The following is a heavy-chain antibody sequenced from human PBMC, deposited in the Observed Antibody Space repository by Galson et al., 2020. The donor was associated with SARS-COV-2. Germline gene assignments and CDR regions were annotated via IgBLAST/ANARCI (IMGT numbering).Heavy chain of an antibody. D-gene: IGHD2-2*01. J-gene: IGHJ5*02. CDR2: FDPEYGGT. Sequence: ASVKVSCKVSGYTLTELSMQWVRPGPGQGLEWMGGFDPEYGGTVYAQKFLGRVTMTEDTSTDTAYLEVRGLGSEDTAVYYCATAFAYQMLPLNLWGQGTLVTVSS. CDR1: GYTLTELS. V-gene: IGHV1-24*01. CDR3: ATAFAYQMLPLNL.